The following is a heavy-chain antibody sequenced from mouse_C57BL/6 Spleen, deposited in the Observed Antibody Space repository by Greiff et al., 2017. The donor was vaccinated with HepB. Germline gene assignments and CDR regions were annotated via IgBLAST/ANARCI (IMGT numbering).Heavy chain of an antibody. V-gene: IGHV1-62-3*01. CDR3: ARGGYAMDY. CDR2: IDPRDGST. CDR1: GYTFTSYW. Sequence: QVQLQQPGAELVKPGASVKLSCKASGYTFTSYWMHWVKQRPGRGLEWIGRIDPRDGSTKYNEKFKGKATLTVDTSSSTAYMELHSLTSEDSAVYFCARGGYAMDYWGQGTSVTVSS. J-gene: IGHJ4*01.